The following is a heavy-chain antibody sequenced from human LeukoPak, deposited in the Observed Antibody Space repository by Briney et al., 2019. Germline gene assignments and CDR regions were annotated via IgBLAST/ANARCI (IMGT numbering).Heavy chain of an antibody. J-gene: IGHJ4*02. D-gene: IGHD3-9*01. CDR3: ARFRYFDWSFDY. CDR2: INSDGSST. V-gene: IGHV3-74*01. CDR1: GFTFSSYW. Sequence: PGGSLRLSCAASGFTFSSYWMHWVRQAPGKGLVWVSRINSDGSSTSYADSVKGQFTISRDNAKNTLYLQMNSLRAEDTAVYYCARFRYFDWSFDYWGQGTLVTVSS.